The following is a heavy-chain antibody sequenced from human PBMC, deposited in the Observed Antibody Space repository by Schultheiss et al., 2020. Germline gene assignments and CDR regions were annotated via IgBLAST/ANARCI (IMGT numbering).Heavy chain of an antibody. J-gene: IGHJ4*03. Sequence: SGPTLVKPTQTLTLTCTFSGFSLTTSGMRVSWIRQPPGKALEWLARIDWDDDKFYSASLKTRLTISKDTSKNQVVLTMTNMDPVDTATYYCAHKAVAGQSFDYWGQGTTVTVSS. V-gene: IGHV2-70*04. CDR3: AHKAVAGQSFDY. CDR2: IDWDDDK. D-gene: IGHD6-19*01. CDR1: GFSLTTSGMR.